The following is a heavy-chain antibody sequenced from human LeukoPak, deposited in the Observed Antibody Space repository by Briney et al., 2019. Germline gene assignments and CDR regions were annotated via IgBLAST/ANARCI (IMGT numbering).Heavy chain of an antibody. CDR2: IKSRIDGGTA. Sequence: GGSLRLSCAASGFTFSDAWMSWVRQAPGKGLEWVGRIKSRIDGGTADYAAPVKDRFIISRDDSQNTLYLQMNSLKTEDTAVYYCTTHLIYRFSAYFDYWGQGTLTTVSS. CDR3: TTHLIYRFSAYFDY. V-gene: IGHV3-15*01. D-gene: IGHD3-3*01. CDR1: GFTFSDAW. J-gene: IGHJ4*02.